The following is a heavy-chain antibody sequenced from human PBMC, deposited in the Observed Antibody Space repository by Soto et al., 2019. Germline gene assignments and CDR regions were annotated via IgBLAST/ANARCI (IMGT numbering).Heavy chain of an antibody. CDR3: ARVGEYSSSSRYYYYGMDV. CDR1: GDSVSSNSAA. D-gene: IGHD6-6*01. V-gene: IGHV6-1*01. J-gene: IGHJ6*02. Sequence: SQTLSLTCAISGDSVSSNSAAWNWIRQSPSRGLEWLGRTYYRSKWYNDYAVSVKSRITINPDTSKNQFSLQLNSVTPEDTAVYYCARVGEYSSSSRYYYYGMDVWGQGTTVTVSS. CDR2: TYYRSKWYN.